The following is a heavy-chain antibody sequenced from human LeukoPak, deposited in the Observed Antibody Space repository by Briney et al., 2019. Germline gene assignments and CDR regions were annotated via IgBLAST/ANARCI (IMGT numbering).Heavy chain of an antibody. J-gene: IGHJ5*02. CDR3: ARLRLVAATPGNWFDP. V-gene: IGHV1-2*02. D-gene: IGHD2-15*01. Sequence: ASVTVSCKASGYTFTGYYMHWVGPAPGQGLEWMGWINPNSGGTNYAQKFQGRVTMTRDTSISTAYMELSRLRSDDAAVYYCARLRLVAATPGNWFDPWGQGTLVTVSS. CDR2: INPNSGGT. CDR1: GYTFTGYY.